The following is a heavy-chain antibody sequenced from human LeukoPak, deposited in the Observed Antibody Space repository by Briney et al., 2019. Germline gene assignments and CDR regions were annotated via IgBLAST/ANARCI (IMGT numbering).Heavy chain of an antibody. D-gene: IGHD3-22*01. CDR2: IYYSGST. V-gene: IGHV4-39*07. CDR3: AVDYDSSGYYYRGLFFDS. J-gene: IGHJ4*02. CDR1: GGSISSSSYY. Sequence: PSETLSLTCTVSGGSISSSSYYWRWIRQPPGKGLEWIGSIYYSGSTYYNPSLKSRVTISLDTSKNQFSLKLNSVTAADTAVYYCAVDYDSSGYYYRGLFFDSWGQGTLVSVSS.